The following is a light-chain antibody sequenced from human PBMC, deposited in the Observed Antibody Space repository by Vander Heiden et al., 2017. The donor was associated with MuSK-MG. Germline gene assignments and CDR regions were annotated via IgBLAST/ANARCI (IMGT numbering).Light chain of an antibody. J-gene: IGKJ1*01. CDR1: QSVSRR. CDR2: DVS. CDR3: QQYYSYKT. V-gene: IGKV1-5*01. Sequence: DIQMTQSPSTLSASVGYRVTITCRASQSVSRRLVWYQQKPGKAPRLLISDVSSLKSGVPSRFSGSGSGTEFTLTISSLQPDDFATYYCQQYYSYKTFGQGTKVEIK.